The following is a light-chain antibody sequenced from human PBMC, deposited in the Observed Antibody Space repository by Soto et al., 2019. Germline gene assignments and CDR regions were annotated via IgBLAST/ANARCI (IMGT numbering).Light chain of an antibody. Sequence: QSVLTQPHSVSGAPGQRVTISCTGSASNLGAKYAVHWYQHLPGTAPKLLIYDNIHRPSGVPDRFSGSKSDTSASLAITGLQAEDEADYYCQSYDTTLSGLVFGGGTKLTVL. CDR3: QSYDTTLSGLV. CDR2: DNI. V-gene: IGLV1-40*01. J-gene: IGLJ3*02. CDR1: ASNLGAKYA.